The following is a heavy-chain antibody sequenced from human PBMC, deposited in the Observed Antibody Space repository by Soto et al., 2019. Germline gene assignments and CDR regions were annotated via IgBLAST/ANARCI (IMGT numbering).Heavy chain of an antibody. CDR2: ISSRSSYI. CDR3: ASFYDSSGYY. Sequence: GSLRLSCAASGFPFSSYSMNWVRQAPGKGLEWVSSISSRSSYIYYADSVKGRFTISRDNAKNSLYLQMNSLRAEDTAVYYCASFYDSSGYYWGQGTLVTVSS. V-gene: IGHV3-21*01. CDR1: GFPFSSYS. D-gene: IGHD3-22*01. J-gene: IGHJ4*02.